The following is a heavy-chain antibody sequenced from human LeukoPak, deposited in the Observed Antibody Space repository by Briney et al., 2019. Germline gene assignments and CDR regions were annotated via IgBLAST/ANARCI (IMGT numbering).Heavy chain of an antibody. CDR3: ARGPSGYHNT. D-gene: IGHD5-12*01. V-gene: IGHV3-23*01. Sequence: GGSLRLSCAASGFTFSSYDMCWVRQAPGKGLEWVSGISGSGSTTKYADSVKGRFTISRDNSKNTLYLQMDSLRAEDTAVYYCARGPSGYHNTGGQGTLVTVSS. J-gene: IGHJ4*02. CDR2: ISGSGSTT. CDR1: GFTFSSYD.